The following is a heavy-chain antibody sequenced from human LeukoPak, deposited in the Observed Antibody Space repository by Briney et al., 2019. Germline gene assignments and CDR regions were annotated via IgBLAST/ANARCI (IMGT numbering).Heavy chain of an antibody. J-gene: IGHJ5*02. CDR1: GYTFTSYA. CDR3: ARDADSSGYYHWFDP. V-gene: IGHV7-4-1*02. D-gene: IGHD3-22*01. Sequence: ASVKVSCKASGYTFTSYAMNWVRQAPGQGLEWMGWINTNTGNPTYAQGFTGRFVFSLDTSVSTAYLQISSLKAEDTAVYYCARDADSSGYYHWFDPWGQGTPVTVSS. CDR2: INTNTGNP.